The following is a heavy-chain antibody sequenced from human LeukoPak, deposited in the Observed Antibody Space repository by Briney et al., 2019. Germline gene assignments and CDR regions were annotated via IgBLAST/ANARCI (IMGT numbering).Heavy chain of an antibody. D-gene: IGHD2-21*02. V-gene: IGHV3-9*01. Sequence: PGGSLRLSCAASGFTFDDYAMHWVRQAPGKGLEWVSGISWNSGSIGYADSVKGRFTISRDNAKNSLYLQMNSLRAEDTAVYYCARSPYCGGDCRSSQYYFDYWGQGTLVTVSS. CDR1: GFTFDDYA. J-gene: IGHJ4*02. CDR3: ARSPYCGGDCRSSQYYFDY. CDR2: ISWNSGSI.